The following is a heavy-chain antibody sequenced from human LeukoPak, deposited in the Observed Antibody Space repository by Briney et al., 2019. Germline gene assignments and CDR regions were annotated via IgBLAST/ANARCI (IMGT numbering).Heavy chain of an antibody. CDR1: GFTFSDAW. CDR2: IKSKTDGGTI. J-gene: IGHJ4*02. CDR3: TGGPWDEHQ. D-gene: IGHD1-26*01. Sequence: GGSLRLSCAASGFTFSDAWMSWVRQAPGEGLHWVGRIKSKTDGGTIDYAASVKGRFTISRDDSQNTMYLQMNSLKADDSAVYYCTGGPWDEHQRGQGTLVTVSS. V-gene: IGHV3-15*01.